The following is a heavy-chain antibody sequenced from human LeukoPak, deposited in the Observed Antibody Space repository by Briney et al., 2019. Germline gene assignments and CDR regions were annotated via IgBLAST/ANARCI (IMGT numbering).Heavy chain of an antibody. CDR1: GLSISSGYF. J-gene: IGHJ4*02. CDR2: IYHSGST. D-gene: IGHD2-15*01. Sequence: SETLSLTCAVSGLSISSGYFWGWIRQPPGKGLEWIGNIYHSGSTYYNPSLKSRVTLSVDTSKNHFSLKLSSVTAADTAVYYCARGMPWAVVVIAAGFDYWGQGTLVAVSS. V-gene: IGHV4-38-2*01. CDR3: ARGMPWAVVVIAAGFDY.